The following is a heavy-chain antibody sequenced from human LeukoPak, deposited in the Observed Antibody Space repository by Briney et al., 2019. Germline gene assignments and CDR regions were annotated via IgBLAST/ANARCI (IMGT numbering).Heavy chain of an antibody. Sequence: ASVKVSCKASGYTFTSYGISWVRQAPGQGLEWMGWISAYNGNTNYAQKLQGRVTMTTHTSTSTAYMELRSLSSDDTAVYYCARDRYSGSYFDYWGQGTLVTVSS. V-gene: IGHV1-18*01. J-gene: IGHJ4*02. D-gene: IGHD1-26*01. CDR1: GYTFTSYG. CDR3: ARDRYSGSYFDY. CDR2: ISAYNGNT.